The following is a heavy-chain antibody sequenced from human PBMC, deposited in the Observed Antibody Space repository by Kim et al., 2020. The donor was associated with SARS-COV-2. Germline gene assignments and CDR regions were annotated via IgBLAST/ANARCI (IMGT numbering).Heavy chain of an antibody. CDR2: GST. Sequence: GSTYYGDSVKGRFTISRDNSKNTLYLQMNSLRAEDTAVYYCAKGSGSYTYWGQGTLVTVSS. CDR3: AKGSGSYTY. V-gene: IGHV3-23*01. J-gene: IGHJ4*02. D-gene: IGHD1-26*01.